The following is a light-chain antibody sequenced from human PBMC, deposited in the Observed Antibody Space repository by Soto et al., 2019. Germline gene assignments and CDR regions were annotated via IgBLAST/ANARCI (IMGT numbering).Light chain of an antibody. CDR3: QQYNNWPRA. Sequence: ERVMTQSPATLSVSPGERATLSCRASQSVSSNLAWYQQKPGQAPRLLIYGASIRATGIPARFSGSGSGTEFTLTISSLQSEDFAVYYCQQYNNWPRAFGPGTKVEIK. V-gene: IGKV3D-15*01. CDR2: GAS. CDR1: QSVSSN. J-gene: IGKJ3*01.